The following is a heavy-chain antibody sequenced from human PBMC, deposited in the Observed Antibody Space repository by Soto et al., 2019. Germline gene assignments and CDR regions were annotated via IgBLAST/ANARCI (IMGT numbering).Heavy chain of an antibody. V-gene: IGHV5-51*01. Sequence: GESLKISCKGSGYRFTTYWIGWVRQMPGKGLEWMGLIYPGDSNTRFSPSFQGQVTISVDMSISTAYLQWSSLRASDTAMYYCARQIYDSDSGPNFQYYFDSWGQGTLVTVSS. CDR2: IYPGDSNT. CDR1: GYRFTTYW. CDR3: ARQIYDSDSGPNFQYYFDS. D-gene: IGHD3-22*01. J-gene: IGHJ4*02.